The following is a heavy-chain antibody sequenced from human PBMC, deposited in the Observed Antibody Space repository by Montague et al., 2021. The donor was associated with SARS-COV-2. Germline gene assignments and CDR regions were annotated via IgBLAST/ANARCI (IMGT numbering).Heavy chain of an antibody. V-gene: IGHV4-61*02. CDR2: IYASGGT. CDR3: GRGGVAATPVVDY. D-gene: IGHD2-15*01. Sequence: TLSLTCTVSGGSISSGSYYWSWIRQPAGKGLEWIGSIYASGGTIYNPSLKSRVTMSVDTSKNQFSLKLNSVTAADTAVYYCGRGGVAATPVVDYWGRGTLVTVSS. J-gene: IGHJ4*02. CDR1: GGSISSGSYY.